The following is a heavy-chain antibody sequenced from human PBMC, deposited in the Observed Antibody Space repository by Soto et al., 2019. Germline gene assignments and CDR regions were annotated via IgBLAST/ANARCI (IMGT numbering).Heavy chain of an antibody. V-gene: IGHV3-74*01. CDR3: ARGPLGGAGSYSYYYGMDV. D-gene: IGHD3-10*01. Sequence: GGSLRLSCAASGFTFSSYWMHWVRQAPGKGLVWVSRINSDGSSTSYADSVKGRFTISRDNAKNTLYLQMNSLRAEDTAVYYCARGPLGGAGSYSYYYGMDVWGQGTTVPVSS. J-gene: IGHJ6*02. CDR2: INSDGSST. CDR1: GFTFSSYW.